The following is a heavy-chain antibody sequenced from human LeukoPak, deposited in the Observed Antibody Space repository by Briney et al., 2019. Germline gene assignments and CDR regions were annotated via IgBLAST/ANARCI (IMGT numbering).Heavy chain of an antibody. J-gene: IGHJ4*02. CDR2: IYYSGST. CDR3: AREGDAGGNPLGLDY. V-gene: IGHV4-39*07. CDR1: GGSISSSSYY. D-gene: IGHD4-23*01. Sequence: SETLSLTCTVSGGSISSSSYYWCWIRQPPGKGLEWIGSIYYSGSTYYNPSLKSRVTISVDTSKNQFSLKLSSVTAADTAVYYCAREGDAGGNPLGLDYWGQGTLVTVSS.